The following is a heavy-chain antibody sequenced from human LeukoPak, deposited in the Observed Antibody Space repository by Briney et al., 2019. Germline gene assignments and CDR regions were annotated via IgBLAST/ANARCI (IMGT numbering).Heavy chain of an antibody. CDR2: IKSKTDGGTT. V-gene: IGHV3-15*01. J-gene: IGHJ4*02. D-gene: IGHD6-19*01. CDR3: ATGTSVWYYFDY. Sequence: GGSLRLSCAASGFTFSNAWMSWVRQAPGKGLEWVGRIKSKTDGGTTDYAAPVKGRFTISRDDSKNTLYLQMNSLKTEDTAVYYCATGTSVWYYFDYWGQGTLVTVSS. CDR1: GFTFSNAW.